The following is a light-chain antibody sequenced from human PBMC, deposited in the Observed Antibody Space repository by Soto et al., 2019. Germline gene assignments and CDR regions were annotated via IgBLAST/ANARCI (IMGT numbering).Light chain of an antibody. J-gene: IGLJ2*01. Sequence: QSALTQPRSVSGSPGQSVTISCTGTSSDVGGYNYVSWYQHHPGKAPKLMIYDVSKRPSGVPDRFSGSKSGNTASLTISGLQAEDEVDYYCCSYAGSYTFGVFGGGTKLTVL. CDR3: CSYAGSYTFGV. V-gene: IGLV2-11*01. CDR2: DVS. CDR1: SSDVGGYNY.